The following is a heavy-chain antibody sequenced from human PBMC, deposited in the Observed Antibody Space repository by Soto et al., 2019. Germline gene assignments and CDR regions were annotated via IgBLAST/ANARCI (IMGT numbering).Heavy chain of an antibody. V-gene: IGHV1-2*04. CDR3: ARSITGTTSHGMDV. Sequence: ASVKVSCKASGYTFTGYYMHWVRQAPGQGLEWMGWINPNSGGTNYAQKFQGWVTMTRDTSISTAYMELSRLRSDDTAVYYCARSITGTTSHGMDVWGKGTTVTVSS. J-gene: IGHJ6*04. CDR2: INPNSGGT. CDR1: GYTFTGYY. D-gene: IGHD1-7*01.